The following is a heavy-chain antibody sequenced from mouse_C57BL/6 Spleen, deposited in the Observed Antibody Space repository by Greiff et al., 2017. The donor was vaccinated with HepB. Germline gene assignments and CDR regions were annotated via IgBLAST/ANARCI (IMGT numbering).Heavy chain of an antibody. J-gene: IGHJ4*01. CDR3: ARSATTDWAMDY. CDR1: GYTFTSYW. Sequence: QVQLKQPGAELVKPGASVKLSCKASGYTFTSYWMHWVKQRPGQGLEWIGMIHPNSGSTNYNEKFKSKATLTVDKSSSTAYMQLSSLTSEDSAVYYCARSATTDWAMDYWGQGTSVTVSS. V-gene: IGHV1-64*01. D-gene: IGHD1-1*01. CDR2: IHPNSGST.